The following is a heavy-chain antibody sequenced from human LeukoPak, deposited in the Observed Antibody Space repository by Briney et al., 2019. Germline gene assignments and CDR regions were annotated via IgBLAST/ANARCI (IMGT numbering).Heavy chain of an antibody. V-gene: IGHV3-30*02. D-gene: IGHD3-16*02. CDR2: IRYDGNNK. CDR3: ARDTSLSAWFDP. CDR1: GFTFNNYG. J-gene: IGHJ5*02. Sequence: GGSLRLSCVASGFTFNNYGMHWFRQAPGKGLECVAFIRYDGNNKYYADSVKGRFTISRDNSKNTLYLQMNSLRAEDTAVYYCARDTSLSAWFDPWGQGTLVTVSS.